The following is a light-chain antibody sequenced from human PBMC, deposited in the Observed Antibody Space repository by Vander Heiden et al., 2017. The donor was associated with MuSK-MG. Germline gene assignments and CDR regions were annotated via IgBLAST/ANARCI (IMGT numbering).Light chain of an antibody. Sequence: DIQMTQSPSSLSASVGDRITITCRASQSISSYLNCYQQKPGTAPKLLIFAASSLQSGVPSRFSGSGSGTDFTLSGSGSGTDFTLTISSLQPEDFATYYCQQSYSTPRTFGQGTKVEIK. CDR3: QQSYSTPRT. CDR2: AAS. CDR1: QSISSY. J-gene: IGKJ1*01. V-gene: IGKV1-39*01.